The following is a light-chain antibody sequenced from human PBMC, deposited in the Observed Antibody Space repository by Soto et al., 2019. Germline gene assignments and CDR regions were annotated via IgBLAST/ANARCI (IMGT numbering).Light chain of an antibody. J-gene: IGKJ3*01. CDR2: GAS. Sequence: IVLTQSPGTLSLSPGERATLSCRASQSVSSSNLAWYQQKPGQAPRLLIYGASSRATGIPDRFSGSGSGADFTLTINRLEPEDFAAYYCQQYGSSPFTFGPGTKVDIK. CDR1: QSVSSSN. CDR3: QQYGSSPFT. V-gene: IGKV3-20*01.